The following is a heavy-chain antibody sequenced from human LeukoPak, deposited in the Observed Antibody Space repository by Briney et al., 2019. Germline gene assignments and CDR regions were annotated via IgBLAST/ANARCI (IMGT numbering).Heavy chain of an antibody. CDR1: GFTFSSYA. V-gene: IGHV3-23*01. Sequence: PGGSLRLSCTASGFTFSSYAMSWVRQAPGKGLEWVSAISGSGGSTYYADSVKGRFTISRDNSKNTLYLQMNSLRAEDTAVYYCAKAPRHPLYYFDYWGQGTLVTVSS. J-gene: IGHJ4*02. CDR3: AKAPRHPLYYFDY. CDR2: ISGSGGST.